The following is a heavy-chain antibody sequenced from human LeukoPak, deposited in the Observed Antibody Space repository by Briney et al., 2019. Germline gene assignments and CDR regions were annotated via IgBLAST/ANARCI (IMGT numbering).Heavy chain of an antibody. Sequence: PGRSLRLSCAASGFTFSSYGMHWARQAPGKGLEWVSTISGSGGITDYADSVKGRLTISRDNSKNTVYLQMDSLRGEDTAIYYCAKAQGTTYFFDYWGQGALVTVSS. CDR2: ISGSGGIT. V-gene: IGHV3-23*01. CDR3: AKAQGTTYFFDY. D-gene: IGHD2/OR15-2a*01. J-gene: IGHJ4*02. CDR1: GFTFSSYG.